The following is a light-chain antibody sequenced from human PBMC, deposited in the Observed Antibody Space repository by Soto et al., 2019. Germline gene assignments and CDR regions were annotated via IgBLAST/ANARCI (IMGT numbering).Light chain of an antibody. CDR3: QQYGSTPPT. CDR1: QSVTSTY. J-gene: IGKJ1*01. Sequence: EIVLRQSPGTLSLSPRERATLSCRASQSVTSTYLAWYQQKPGQAPRLLIYGASSRATGIPDRFSGSGSGTDFTLTINRLEPEDFAVYYCQQYGSTPPTFGQGTRVEIE. V-gene: IGKV3-20*01. CDR2: GAS.